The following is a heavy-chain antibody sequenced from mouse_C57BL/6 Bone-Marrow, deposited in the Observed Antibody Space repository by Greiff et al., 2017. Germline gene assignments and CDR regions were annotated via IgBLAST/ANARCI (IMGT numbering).Heavy chain of an antibody. CDR1: GYTFTSYW. CDR3: ARDYGKSAWFAY. CDR2: IDPSDSYT. V-gene: IGHV1-69*01. J-gene: IGHJ3*01. D-gene: IGHD2-1*01. Sequence: QVQLQQPGAELVMPGASVKLSCKASGYTFTSYWMHWVKQRPGQGLEWIGEIDPSDSYTNYHQKFKGKSTLTVNKSYSTAYMQLSSLTSEDSAVYYCARDYGKSAWFAYWGQGTLVTVSA.